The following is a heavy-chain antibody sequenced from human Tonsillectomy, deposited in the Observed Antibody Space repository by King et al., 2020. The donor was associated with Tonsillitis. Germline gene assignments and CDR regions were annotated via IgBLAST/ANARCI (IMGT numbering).Heavy chain of an antibody. J-gene: IGHJ6*03. Sequence: VQLVESGGGLVQPGGSLRLSCAVSGFTVISTYMTWVRQAPGKGLEWVSVIYRGGRTYYADSVKGRFTISRDNSKNTRYLQMNTLRAEDTAVYYCARSHDYYYYMDVWGKGTTVTVSS. V-gene: IGHV3-66*01. CDR3: ARSHDYYYYMDV. CDR1: GFTVISTY. CDR2: IYRGGRT.